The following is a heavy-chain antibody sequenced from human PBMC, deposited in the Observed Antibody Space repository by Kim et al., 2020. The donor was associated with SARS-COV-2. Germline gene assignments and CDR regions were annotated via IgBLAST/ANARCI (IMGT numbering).Heavy chain of an antibody. CDR1: GFTFSSYG. J-gene: IGHJ4*02. CDR2: ISYDGSNK. D-gene: IGHD3-3*01. Sequence: GGSLRLSCAASGFTFSSYGMHWVRQAPGKGLEWVAVISYDGSNKYYADSVKGRFTISRDNSKNTLYLQMNSLRAEDTAVYYCAKASDFWSALTYYFDYWGQGTLVTVSS. CDR3: AKASDFWSALTYYFDY. V-gene: IGHV3-30*18.